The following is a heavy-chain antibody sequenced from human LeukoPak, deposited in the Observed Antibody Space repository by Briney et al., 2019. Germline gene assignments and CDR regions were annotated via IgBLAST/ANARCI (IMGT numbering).Heavy chain of an antibody. Sequence: GGSLRLSCAASGFTFSSYSMNWVRQAPGKGLEWVSSISSSSSYIYYADSVKGRFTISRDNAKNSLYLQMNSLRAEDTAVYYCARVVDIVVVPVAPRYSSSWYHYYYYMDVWGKGTTVTVSS. CDR1: GFTFSSYS. V-gene: IGHV3-21*04. CDR2: ISSSSSYI. D-gene: IGHD2-2*03. CDR3: ARVVDIVVVPVAPRYSSSWYHYYYYMDV. J-gene: IGHJ6*03.